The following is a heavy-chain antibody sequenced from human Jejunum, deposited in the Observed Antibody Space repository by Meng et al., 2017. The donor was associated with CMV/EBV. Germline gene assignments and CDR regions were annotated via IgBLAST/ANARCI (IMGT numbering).Heavy chain of an antibody. D-gene: IGHD7-27*01. Sequence: LRLACAASGFTFTTSWIHWVRQAPGRGLEWVSHVFTEDTSARYADSVKGRFTVSRDNAKNRVYLQMNSLRADDTAVYYCLRDRPHWERGQGTLVTVSS. J-gene: IGHJ4*02. V-gene: IGHV3-74*01. CDR3: LRDRPHWE. CDR1: GFTFTTSW. CDR2: VFTEDTSA.